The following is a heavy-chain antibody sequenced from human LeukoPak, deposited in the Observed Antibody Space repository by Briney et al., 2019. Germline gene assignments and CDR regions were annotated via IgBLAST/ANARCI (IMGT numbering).Heavy chain of an antibody. D-gene: IGHD6-13*01. CDR1: GFTFSTYE. J-gene: IGHJ3*02. CDR3: ARDTAAARDDAFDI. CDR2: ISISGSTI. Sequence: GGPVRLSCAASGFTFSTYEMNWARQAPGKGLEWVSYISISGSTIYYADSVRGRFTISRDNAKNSLYLQMNSLRAEDTAVYYCARDTAAARDDAFDIWGPGRIGSVSS. V-gene: IGHV3-48*03.